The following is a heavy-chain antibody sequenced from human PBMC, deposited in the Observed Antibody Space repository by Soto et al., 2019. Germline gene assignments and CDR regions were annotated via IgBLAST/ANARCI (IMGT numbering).Heavy chain of an antibody. CDR1: GGSISSYY. V-gene: IGHV4-59*01. CDR2: IYYSGST. D-gene: IGHD5-18*01. Sequence: SETLSLTCTVSGGSISSYYWSWIRQPPGKGLEWIGYIYYSGSTNYNPSLKSRVTISVDTSKNQFSLKLSSVTAADTAVYYCARAGGRDTAMVVDYWGQGTLVTVSS. J-gene: IGHJ4*02. CDR3: ARAGGRDTAMVVDY.